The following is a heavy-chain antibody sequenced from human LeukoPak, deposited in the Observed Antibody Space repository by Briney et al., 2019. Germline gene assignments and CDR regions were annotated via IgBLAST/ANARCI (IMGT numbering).Heavy chain of an antibody. CDR2: ISGSGGDT. D-gene: IGHD3-10*01. CDR3: AKEAASSTLVRGVTYYYYYGMDV. CDR1: GFTFSYYG. V-gene: IGHV3-23*01. J-gene: IGHJ6*02. Sequence: WESLRLSCAASGFTFSYYGINWVRQAPEKGLEWVSAISGSGGDTYYADSVKGRFTISRDNSKSTLYLQMNSLRVEDTAVYYCAKEAASSTLVRGVTYYYYYGMDVWGQGTAVTVSS.